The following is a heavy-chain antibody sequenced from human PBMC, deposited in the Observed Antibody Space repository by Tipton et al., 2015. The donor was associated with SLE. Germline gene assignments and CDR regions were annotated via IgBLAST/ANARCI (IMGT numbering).Heavy chain of an antibody. J-gene: IGHJ6*03. Sequence: LRLSCTVSNGSISSSPYYWGWIRQSPGKGLEWVGSIYYSGSTYYNPSLKSRVTISVDTSRNQCSLNLTSVTAADTAVYYCARGPYHYRDVWGKGTTVTVSS. CDR2: IYYSGST. CDR3: ARGPYHYRDV. CDR1: NGSISSSPYY. V-gene: IGHV4-39*07.